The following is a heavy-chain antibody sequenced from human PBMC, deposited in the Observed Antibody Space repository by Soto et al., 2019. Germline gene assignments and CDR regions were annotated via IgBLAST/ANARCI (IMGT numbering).Heavy chain of an antibody. CDR3: ARVHCGGDCRPGEWFYYYGMDV. CDR2: INPRGGDS. V-gene: IGHV1-46*01. CDR1: GYRFVDYY. Sequence: QGQLVQSGAEMKTPGASVEVSCKASGYRFVDYYIHWVRQAPGQGLEWMGIINPRGGDSSYAQKFQGRVTVTMDTSTSTVYMDLRSLTSEDTAVYYCARVHCGGDCRPGEWFYYYGMDVWGQGTTVTVSS. J-gene: IGHJ6*02. D-gene: IGHD2-21*02.